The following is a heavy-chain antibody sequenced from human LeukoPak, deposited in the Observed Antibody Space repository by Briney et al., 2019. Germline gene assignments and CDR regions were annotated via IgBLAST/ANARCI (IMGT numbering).Heavy chain of an antibody. J-gene: IGHJ4*02. V-gene: IGHV3-33*08. CDR2: IWHGGSSK. CDR3: VKALGSGIWYYFDY. CDR1: GFTFSSYG. D-gene: IGHD1-26*01. Sequence: SGGSLRLSCAASGFTFSSYGIHWVRQAPGKGLEWVAVIWHGGSSKYYADPVKGRFTISRDDSKNTLYLQMNSLRAEDTAVYYCVKALGSGIWYYFDYWGQGTLVTVSS.